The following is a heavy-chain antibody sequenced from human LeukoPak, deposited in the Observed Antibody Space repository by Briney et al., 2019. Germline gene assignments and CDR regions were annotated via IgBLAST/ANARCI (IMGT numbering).Heavy chain of an antibody. D-gene: IGHD2-2*01. CDR3: ARAVVPAAQSNNWFDP. Sequence: ASVKVSCKASGYTFTGYYMHWVRQAPGQGLEWMGWINPNSGGTNCAQTFQGRVTMTRDTSISTAYMELSRLRSDDTAVYYCARAVVPAAQSNNWFDPWGQGTLVTVSS. CDR1: GYTFTGYY. CDR2: INPNSGGT. V-gene: IGHV1-2*02. J-gene: IGHJ5*02.